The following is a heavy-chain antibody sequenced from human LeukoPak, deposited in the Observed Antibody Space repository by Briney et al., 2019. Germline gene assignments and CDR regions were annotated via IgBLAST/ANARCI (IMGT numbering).Heavy chain of an antibody. CDR2: IYHSGST. V-gene: IGHV4-30-2*01. Sequence: SETLSLTCTVSGGSISSGGYYWSWIRQPPGKGLEWIGYIYHSGSTYYNPSLKSRVTISVDRSKNQFSLKLSSVTAADTAVYYCARSIRPGELLDYWGQGTLVTVSS. CDR3: ARSIRPGELLDY. D-gene: IGHD3-10*01. J-gene: IGHJ4*02. CDR1: GGSISSGGYY.